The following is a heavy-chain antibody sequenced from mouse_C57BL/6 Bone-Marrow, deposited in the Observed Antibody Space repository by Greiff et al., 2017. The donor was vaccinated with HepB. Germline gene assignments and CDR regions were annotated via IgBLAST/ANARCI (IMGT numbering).Heavy chain of an antibody. CDR1: GYSITSGYY. V-gene: IGHV3-6*01. J-gene: IGHJ4*01. D-gene: IGHD1-1*01. CDR3: ARDPPQITTVDYAMDY. CDR2: ISYDGSN. Sequence: EVQLQESGPGLVKPSQSLSLTCSVTGYSITSGYYWNWIRQFPGNKLEWMGYISYDGSNNYNPSLKNRISITRDTSKNQFFLKLNSVTTEDTATYYCARDPPQITTVDYAMDYWGQGTSVTVSS.